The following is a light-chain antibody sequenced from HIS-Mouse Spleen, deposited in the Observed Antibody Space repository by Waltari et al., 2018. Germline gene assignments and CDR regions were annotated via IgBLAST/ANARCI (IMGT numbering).Light chain of an antibody. CDR1: SSDVGGYNY. J-gene: IGLJ2*01. Sequence: QSALTQPRSVSGSPGQSVTISCTGTSSDVGGYNYVSWYQQHPGKAPKPMIYDVSKRPSGVPDRFSGSKSGNPASLTISGLQAEDEADYYCCSYAGSYTLVFGGGTKLTVL. CDR3: CSYAGSYTLV. CDR2: DVS. V-gene: IGLV2-11*02.